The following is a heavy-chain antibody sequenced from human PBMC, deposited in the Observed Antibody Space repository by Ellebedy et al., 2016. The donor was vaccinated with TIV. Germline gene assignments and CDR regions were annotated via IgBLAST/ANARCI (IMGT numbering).Heavy chain of an antibody. Sequence: PGGSLRLSCAASGFTFSSYWMHWVRQAPGKGLVWVSLINSDGSRTTYADSVKGRFTISRDNAKNTLYLQMNSLRAEDTAVYYCASRGVAVQGADYWGQGTTVTVSS. CDR2: INSDGSRT. J-gene: IGHJ4*03. D-gene: IGHD3-10*01. CDR3: ASRGVAVQGADY. V-gene: IGHV3-74*01. CDR1: GFTFSSYW.